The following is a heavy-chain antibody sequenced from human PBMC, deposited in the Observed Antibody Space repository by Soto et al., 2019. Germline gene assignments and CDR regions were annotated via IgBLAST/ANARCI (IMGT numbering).Heavy chain of an antibody. Sequence: ASVMVSCKASGYNFTSYAMHWVRQAPGQRLEWMGWINAGNGNTKYSQKFQGRVTITRDTSASTAYMELSSLRSEDTAVYYCARAELERRRFDYWGQGTLFTVSS. CDR1: GYNFTSYA. CDR3: ARAELERRRFDY. CDR2: INAGNGNT. J-gene: IGHJ4*02. D-gene: IGHD1-1*01. V-gene: IGHV1-3*01.